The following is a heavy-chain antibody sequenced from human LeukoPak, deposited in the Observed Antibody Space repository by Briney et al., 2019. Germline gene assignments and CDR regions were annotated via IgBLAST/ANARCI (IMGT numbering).Heavy chain of an antibody. CDR3: AKDPCNTAVANTNGWFDP. D-gene: IGHD6-19*01. CDR2: ISGSGGNT. J-gene: IGHJ5*02. V-gene: IGHV3-23*01. CDR1: GFTFSSYA. Sequence: GGSLRLSCAASGFTFSSYAMSWVRRAPGKGLEWVSSISGSGGNTYYAQSVKGRFSISRDNSENTLYLQMDTLRADDTALYFCAKDPCNTAVANTNGWFDPWGQGTLVTVSS.